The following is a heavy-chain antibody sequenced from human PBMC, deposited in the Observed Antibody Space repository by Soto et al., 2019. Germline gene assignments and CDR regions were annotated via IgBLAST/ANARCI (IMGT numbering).Heavy chain of an antibody. CDR3: ASGTEVSPSWDV. V-gene: IGHV4-30-2*05. Sequence: SETLSLTCAVSGGSISSGGYSWSWIRQPPGKGLECIGYIYHGGSTYYNPSLKSRVTISVDTSKNQFSLKLSSVTAADTAVYYCASGTEVSPSWDVWGQGTTVTVSS. J-gene: IGHJ6*02. D-gene: IGHD1-26*01. CDR1: GGSISSGGYS. CDR2: IYHGGST.